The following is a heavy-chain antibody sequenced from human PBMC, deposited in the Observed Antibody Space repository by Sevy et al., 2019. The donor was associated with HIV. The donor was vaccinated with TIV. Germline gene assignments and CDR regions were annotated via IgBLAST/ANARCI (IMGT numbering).Heavy chain of an antibody. CDR2: IYYSGST. D-gene: IGHD6-13*01. CDR3: ARAAIAAAGSNFDY. V-gene: IGHV4-31*03. Sequence: SETLSLTCTVSGGSISSGGYYWSWIRQHPGKGLEWIGYIYYSGSTYYHPSLKSRVTISVDTSKNQFSLKLSSVTAADTAVYYCARAAIAAAGSNFDYWGQGTLVTVSS. J-gene: IGHJ4*02. CDR1: GGSISSGGYY.